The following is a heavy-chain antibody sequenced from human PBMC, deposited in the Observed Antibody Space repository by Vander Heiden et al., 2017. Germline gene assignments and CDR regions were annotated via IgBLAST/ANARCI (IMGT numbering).Heavy chain of an antibody. V-gene: IGHV3-23*01. CDR3: AKDLVAGTPPFDY. CDR2: ISGSGGST. CDR1: GFPFSRHA. J-gene: IGHJ4*02. Sequence: EVQLLESGGGLVQPGGSLGLSCAASGFPFSRHAMGWVRQAAGEGLECVSAISGSGGSTYYADSVKGRFTISRDNSKNTLYLQMNSLRAEDTAVYYCAKDLVAGTPPFDYWGQGTLVTVSS. D-gene: IGHD6-19*01.